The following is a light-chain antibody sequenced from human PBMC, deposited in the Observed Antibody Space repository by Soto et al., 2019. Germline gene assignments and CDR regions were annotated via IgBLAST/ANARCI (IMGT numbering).Light chain of an antibody. CDR2: DDS. J-gene: IGKJ1*01. CDR3: QQYYSYSPWT. CDR1: QSISGW. Sequence: DIQMTQSPPTLSASVGDRVTITCRASQSISGWVAWYQQKPGKAPKLLIYDDSTLQSGVPSRFSGSGSGTEFTLTISSLQPDDFASYYCQQYYSYSPWTFCQGTKVEVK. V-gene: IGKV1-5*01.